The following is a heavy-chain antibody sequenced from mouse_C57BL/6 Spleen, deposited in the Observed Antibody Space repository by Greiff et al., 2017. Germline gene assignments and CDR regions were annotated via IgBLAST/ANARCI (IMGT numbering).Heavy chain of an antibody. Sequence: EVQLQQSGAGLVQPGASVKLSCTASGFNIKDYYMHWVKQRTEQGLEWIGRIDTEDGEHKSAPKFQGKATITADTSSNTAHLQLSSLTSEDTAVYYCASIYYYGSSRDYWGQGTTLTVSS. CDR1: GFNIKDYY. J-gene: IGHJ2*01. CDR3: ASIYYYGSSRDY. CDR2: IDTEDGEH. V-gene: IGHV14-2*01. D-gene: IGHD1-1*01.